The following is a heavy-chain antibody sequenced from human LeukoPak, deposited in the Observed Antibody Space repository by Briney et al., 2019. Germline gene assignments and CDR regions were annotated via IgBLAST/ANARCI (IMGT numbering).Heavy chain of an antibody. Sequence: GGSLRLSCAASGFTFSSYWMHWVRQAPGKGLVWVSRINTDGSSTSYADSVKGRFTISRDNAKNTLYLQMNSPRAEDTAVYYCARGGIQLWFYYYYYMDVWGKGTTVTVSS. J-gene: IGHJ6*03. CDR2: INTDGSST. CDR1: GFTFSSYW. V-gene: IGHV3-74*01. CDR3: ARGGIQLWFYYYYYMDV. D-gene: IGHD5-18*01.